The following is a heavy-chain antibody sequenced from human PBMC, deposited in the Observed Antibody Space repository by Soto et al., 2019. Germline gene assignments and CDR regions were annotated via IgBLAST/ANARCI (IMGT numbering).Heavy chain of an antibody. Sequence: PSETLSLTCTVSGGSISGYYWSWSRQPPGKGLEWIGYIYYSGSTNYNPSLKSRVTISVDTSKNQFSLKLSSVTAADTAVYYCARVGGDGPLDYWGQGTLVTVSS. CDR1: GGSISGYY. D-gene: IGHD3-16*01. CDR3: ARVGGDGPLDY. V-gene: IGHV4-59*01. J-gene: IGHJ4*02. CDR2: IYYSGST.